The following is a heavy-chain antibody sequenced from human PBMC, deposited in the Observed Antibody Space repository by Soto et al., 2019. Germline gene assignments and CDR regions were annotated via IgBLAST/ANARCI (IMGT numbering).Heavy chain of an antibody. CDR3: ARIVTCGSLSWFDP. Sequence: ASVKVSCKASGYSFTNNDVSWVRQATGQGLEWMGWMNPGSGDTGYAQKFQGRVTMTRDISKATAYMELSSLRSDDTAIYYCARIVTCGSLSWFDPWGQGTLVTLSS. V-gene: IGHV1-8*01. D-gene: IGHD3-10*01. CDR2: MNPGSGDT. J-gene: IGHJ5*02. CDR1: GYSFTNND.